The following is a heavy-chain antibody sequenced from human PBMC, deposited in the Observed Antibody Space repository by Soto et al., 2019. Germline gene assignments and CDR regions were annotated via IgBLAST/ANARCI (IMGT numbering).Heavy chain of an antibody. Sequence: GGSLRLSCAASGFAFNTYTMNWIRQTPGKGLEWVSGIYGDGRRMFYADFVRGRFIISRDNSKNTVSLQMNGLRAEDTAVYFCAKDREPDGRWGIDHWGQGTLVTVSS. V-gene: IGHV3-23*01. J-gene: IGHJ4*02. CDR1: GFAFNTYT. D-gene: IGHD6-13*01. CDR2: IYGDGRRM. CDR3: AKDREPDGRWGIDH.